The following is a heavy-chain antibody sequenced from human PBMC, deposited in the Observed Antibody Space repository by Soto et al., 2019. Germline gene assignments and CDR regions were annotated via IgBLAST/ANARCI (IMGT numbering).Heavy chain of an antibody. D-gene: IGHD1-26*01. CDR2: IYYSGST. CDR3: ARGSLENFDY. J-gene: IGHJ4*02. V-gene: IGHV4-31*03. CDR1: GGSISSGGYY. Sequence: SETLSLTCTVSGGSISSGGYYWSWIRQHPGKGLEWIGYIYYSGSTYYNPSLKSRVTISVDTSKNQFSLKLSSVTAADTAVYYCARGSLENFDYWGQGTLVIVSS.